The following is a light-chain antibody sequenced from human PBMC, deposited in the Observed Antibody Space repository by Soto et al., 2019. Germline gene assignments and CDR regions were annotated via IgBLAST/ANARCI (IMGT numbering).Light chain of an antibody. CDR2: AAS. Sequence: IEMTQSPSPLSSSVGDRVTITCRASQGISSYLAWYQQKPGKAPKRLIYAASSLQSGVPSRFSGSGSGTEFTLTISSLQPEDSATYYCLQHNTYPRTFGQGTKVDI. J-gene: IGKJ1*01. V-gene: IGKV1-17*03. CDR3: LQHNTYPRT. CDR1: QGISSY.